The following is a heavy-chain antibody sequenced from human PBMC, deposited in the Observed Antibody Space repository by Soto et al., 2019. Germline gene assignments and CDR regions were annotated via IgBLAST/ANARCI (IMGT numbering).Heavy chain of an antibody. V-gene: IGHV5-10-1*01. CDR3: ARGGSGSYYNPLNYGMDV. Sequence: GESLKISCKGSGYSFTSYWISWVRQMPGKGLEWMGRIDPSDSYTNYSPSFQGHVTISADKSISTAYLQWSSLKASDTAMYYCARGGSGSYYNPLNYGMDVWGQGTTVTVSS. J-gene: IGHJ6*02. CDR1: GYSFTSYW. CDR2: IDPSDSYT. D-gene: IGHD3-10*01.